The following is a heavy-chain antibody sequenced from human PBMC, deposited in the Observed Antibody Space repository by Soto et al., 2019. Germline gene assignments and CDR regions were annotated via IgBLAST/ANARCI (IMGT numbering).Heavy chain of an antibody. V-gene: IGHV3-9*01. CDR3: AKDAYPFGVVTQVDY. CDR1: GFTFDDYA. D-gene: IGHD3-3*01. Sequence: GGSLRLSCAASGFTFDDYAMHWVRQAPGKGLEWVSGISWNSGSIGYADSVKGRFTISRDNAKNSLYLQMNSLRAEDTALYYCAKDAYPFGVVTQVDYWGQGTLVTVSS. CDR2: ISWNSGSI. J-gene: IGHJ4*02.